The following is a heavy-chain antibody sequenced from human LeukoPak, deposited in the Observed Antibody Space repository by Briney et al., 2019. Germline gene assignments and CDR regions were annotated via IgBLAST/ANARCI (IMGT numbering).Heavy chain of an antibody. CDR3: VEPHRDYYSPHFDN. CDR1: GFTFNSSS. Sequence: GRSLRLSCAASGFTFNSSSMHWVRQAPGKGLEWVAIISYDGYNKYYADSVKGRFTISRDNSKSTLYLQMNSLRADDTAVYYCVEPHRDYYSPHFDNWGQGTVVTVSS. CDR2: ISYDGYNK. V-gene: IGHV3-30-3*01. J-gene: IGHJ4*02. D-gene: IGHD2-21*02.